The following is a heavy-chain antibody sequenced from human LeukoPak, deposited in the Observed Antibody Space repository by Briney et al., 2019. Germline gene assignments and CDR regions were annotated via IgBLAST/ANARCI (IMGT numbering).Heavy chain of an antibody. CDR3: AKGQGWEPSYYYYYMDV. D-gene: IGHD1-26*01. V-gene: IGHV3-23*01. J-gene: IGHJ6*03. CDR2: ISPSGGIT. CDR1: GFTFSSHG. Sequence: GGSLRLSCAASGFTFSSHGMNWVRQAPGKGLEWVSGISPSGGITYYTDSVKGRFTISRDNSKNTLYLRMNSLRAEDTAVYCCAKGQGWEPSYYYYYMDVWGKGTTVTISS.